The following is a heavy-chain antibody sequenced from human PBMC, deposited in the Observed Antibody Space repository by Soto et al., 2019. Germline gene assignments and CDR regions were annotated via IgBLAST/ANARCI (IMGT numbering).Heavy chain of an antibody. CDR3: AGGAYGSSIRVFGR. CDR2: IIPIFGTA. CDR1: GGTFSSYA. Sequence: QVQLVQSGAEVKKPESSVRISRKASGGTFSSYAISWVRQAPRQGLEWMGGIIPIFGTANYAQKFQGRVTIAADESTSTAYMGLSSLRSDDTAVYYCAGGAYGSSIRVFGRWCQGSLVTFAS. J-gene: IGHJ5*02. V-gene: IGHV1-69*01. D-gene: IGHD6-6*01.